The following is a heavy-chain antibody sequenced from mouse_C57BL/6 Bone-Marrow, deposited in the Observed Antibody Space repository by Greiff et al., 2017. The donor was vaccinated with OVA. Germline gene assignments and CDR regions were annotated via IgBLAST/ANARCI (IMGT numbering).Heavy chain of an antibody. V-gene: IGHV1-55*01. D-gene: IGHD2-10*01. J-gene: IGHJ2*01. CDR3: ARPLPSDD. CDR2: IYPGSGST. Sequence: VQLQQPGAELVKPGASVKMSCKASGYTFTSYWITWVKQRPGQGLEWLGDIYPGSGSTNYNEQFKSKATLTVDTSSSTAYMQLSSLTSEDSAVYYCARPLPSDDWGQGTTLTVSS. CDR1: GYTFTSYW.